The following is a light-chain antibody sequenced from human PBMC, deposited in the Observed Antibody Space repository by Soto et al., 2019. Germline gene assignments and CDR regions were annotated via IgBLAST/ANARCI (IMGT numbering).Light chain of an antibody. J-gene: IGKJ1*01. CDR2: KAS. V-gene: IGKV1-5*03. CDR1: QSISSW. CDR3: QQSYSTPRT. Sequence: DIQMTPSPSTLSASVGDRVTITCRASQSISSWLAWYQQKPGKAPKLLIYKASSLESGVPSRFSGSGSGTDFTLTISSLQPDDFATYYCQQSYSTPRTFGQGTKVDI.